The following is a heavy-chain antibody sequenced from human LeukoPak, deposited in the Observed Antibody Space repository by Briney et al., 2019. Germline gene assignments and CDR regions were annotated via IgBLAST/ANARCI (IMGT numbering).Heavy chain of an antibody. Sequence: GGSLRLSCAVSGFTFSSYAMSWVRQAPGKGLEWVSGISGSGGSTYYADSVKGRFTISRDNSKNTLYLQMNSLRAEDTAVYYCAKVCNSYYFDYWGQGTLVTVSS. CDR1: GFTFSSYA. CDR3: AKVCNSYYFDY. V-gene: IGHV3-23*01. J-gene: IGHJ4*02. CDR2: ISGSGGST. D-gene: IGHD4-23*01.